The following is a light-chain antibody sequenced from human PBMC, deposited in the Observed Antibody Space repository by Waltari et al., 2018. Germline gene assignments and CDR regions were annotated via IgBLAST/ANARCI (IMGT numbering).Light chain of an antibody. V-gene: IGKV3-15*01. CDR3: HQHNSWPPLS. CDR2: GAS. J-gene: IGKJ4*01. Sequence: EIVMTQSPATLSVSPGERATLSCRASQSVSSNVAWYQQKPGQAPRPLIYGASTRATGVPARFSGSGSGTDFTLTISGLQSEDYAVYFCHQHNSWPPLSFGGGTKVEIK. CDR1: QSVSSN.